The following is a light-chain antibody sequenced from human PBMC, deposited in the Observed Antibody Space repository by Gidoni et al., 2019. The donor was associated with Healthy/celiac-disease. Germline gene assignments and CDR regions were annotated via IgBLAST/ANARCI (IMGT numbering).Light chain of an antibody. CDR2: AAS. V-gene: IGKV1-39*01. CDR3: QQSHSTLL. CDR1: QSISSY. J-gene: IGKJ2*01. Sequence: DIQMTQSPSSLSASVGNRVTITCRASQSISSYLNWYQQKPGKAPKLLIYAASSLQSGVPSRFSGSGSGTDFTLTISSLQPEDFATYYGQQSHSTLLFGQGTKLEIK.